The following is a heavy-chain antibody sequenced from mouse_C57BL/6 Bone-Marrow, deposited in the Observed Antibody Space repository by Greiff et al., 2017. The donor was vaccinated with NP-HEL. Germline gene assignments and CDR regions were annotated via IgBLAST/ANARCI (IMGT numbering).Heavy chain of an antibody. CDR1: GFSLTSYA. V-gene: IGHV2-9-1*01. J-gene: IGHJ3*01. Sequence: VKLMESGPGLVAPSQSLSITCTVSGFSLTSYAISWVRQPPGKGLEWLGVIWTGGGTNYNSALKSRLSISKDNSKSQVFLKMNSLQTDDTARYYCARNRGYGSSSWFAYWGQGTLVTVSA. CDR2: IWTGGGT. CDR3: ARNRGYGSSSWFAY. D-gene: IGHD1-1*01.